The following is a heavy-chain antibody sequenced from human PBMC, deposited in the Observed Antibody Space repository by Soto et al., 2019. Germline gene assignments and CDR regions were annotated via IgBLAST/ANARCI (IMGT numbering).Heavy chain of an antibody. V-gene: IGHV1-2*02. CDR2: INSVSGGA. CDR1: GNTHTIYF. J-gene: IGHJ4*02. CDR3: ARGGSYYAQ. Sequence: QVEMVQSGAEVQQPGASVRVSCKASGNTHTIYFIHWLRQVPGQGLEWMGWINSVSGGANYAPRLQGGVAMTRDRSSTTAFMDLRGFRCADTAVYYCARGGSYYAQWGQGTLVTVSS. D-gene: IGHD3-10*01.